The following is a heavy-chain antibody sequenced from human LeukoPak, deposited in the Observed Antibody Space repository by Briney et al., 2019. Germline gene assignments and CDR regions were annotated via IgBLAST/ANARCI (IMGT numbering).Heavy chain of an antibody. J-gene: IGHJ4*02. CDR3: ARDHYGSGSYYMGTSPGNY. Sequence: GGSLRLSCAASGFTFSSYAMSWVRQAPGKGLEWVSAISGSGGSTYYADSVKGRFTISRDNSKNTLYLQMNSLRAEDTAVYYCARDHYGSGSYYMGTSPGNYWGQGTLVTVSS. D-gene: IGHD3-10*01. CDR1: GFTFSSYA. CDR2: ISGSGGST. V-gene: IGHV3-23*01.